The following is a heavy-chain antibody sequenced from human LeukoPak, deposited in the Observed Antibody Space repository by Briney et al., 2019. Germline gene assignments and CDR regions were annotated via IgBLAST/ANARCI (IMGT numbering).Heavy chain of an antibody. D-gene: IGHD4-17*01. CDR1: GYSISSSNY. J-gene: IGHJ3*02. Sequence: SDTLSLTCAVSGYSISSSNYWAWIRQPPGKGLEWIGHIYYSGGIYYNPSLKSRVTMSVDTSKNQFSLKLGSVTAVDTAVYYCARKATTGPTKAAFDIWGQGTMVTVSS. V-gene: IGHV4-28*05. CDR2: IYYSGGI. CDR3: ARKATTGPTKAAFDI.